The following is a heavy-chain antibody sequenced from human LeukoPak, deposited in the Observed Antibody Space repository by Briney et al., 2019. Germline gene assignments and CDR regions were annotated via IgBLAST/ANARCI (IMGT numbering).Heavy chain of an antibody. CDR3: ARGASGPFEY. Sequence: GGSLRLSCAASGFTFNSYSMNWVRQPPGKGLEWVSSISSSSGYINYADTVKGRFTVSRDNAKNSLYLQMNSLRAEDTAVYYCARGASGPFEYWGQGTLVTVSS. CDR2: ISSSSGYI. J-gene: IGHJ4*02. V-gene: IGHV3-21*01. CDR1: GFTFNSYS.